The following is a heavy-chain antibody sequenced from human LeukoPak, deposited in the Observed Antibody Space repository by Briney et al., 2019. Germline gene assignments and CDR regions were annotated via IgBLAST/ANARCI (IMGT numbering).Heavy chain of an antibody. CDR1: GGSISSYY. CDR3: ARESVGATLDY. CDR2: IYYSGST. D-gene: IGHD1-26*01. V-gene: IGHV4-59*12. Sequence: SETLSLTCTVSGGSISSYYWSWIRQPPGKGLEWIGYIYYSGSTNYNPSLKSRVTISVGTSKNQFSLKLSSVTAADTAVYYCARESVGATLDYWGQGTLVTVSS. J-gene: IGHJ4*02.